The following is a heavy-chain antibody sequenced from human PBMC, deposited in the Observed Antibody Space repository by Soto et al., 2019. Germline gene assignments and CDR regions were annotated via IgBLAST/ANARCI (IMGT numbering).Heavy chain of an antibody. CDR1: GGSITSSSHY. CDR2: IYYDGNT. Sequence: SETLSLTCTVSGGSITSSSHYWGWIRQPPGKGLECIGNIYYDGNTYYNPSLKSRVTISLDTSKNQFSLRLNSVTAADTAVYYCARSSITPRLFMYPFDYWGQGTLVTVSS. D-gene: IGHD6-6*01. J-gene: IGHJ4*02. CDR3: ARSSITPRLFMYPFDY. V-gene: IGHV4-39*01.